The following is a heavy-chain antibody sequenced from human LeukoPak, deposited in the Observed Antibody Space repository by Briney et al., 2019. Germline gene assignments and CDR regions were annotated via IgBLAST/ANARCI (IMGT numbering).Heavy chain of an antibody. J-gene: IGHJ3*02. V-gene: IGHV5-51*01. D-gene: IGHD4-23*01. CDR2: IYPGDSDT. CDR1: GYSFTSYW. Sequence: GESLKISCKGSGYSFTSYWIGWVRQMPGKGLEWMGIIYPGDSDTRYSPPFQGQVTISADKSISTAYLQWSSLKASDTAMYYCARPLYGGKKRGVAFDIWGQGTMVTVSS. CDR3: ARPLYGGKKRGVAFDI.